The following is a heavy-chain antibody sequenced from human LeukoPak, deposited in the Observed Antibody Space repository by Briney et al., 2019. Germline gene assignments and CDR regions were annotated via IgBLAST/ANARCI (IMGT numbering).Heavy chain of an antibody. V-gene: IGHV3-30*04. D-gene: IGHD2-2*01. J-gene: IGHJ4*02. Sequence: SGGYLRRYCAASGFTFSSFAMHRLRQGPGKGLKWVAVISYEGSHKIYRDSGKGRLTTYRDNSKHTMYLQINSLRVEDTAVYYCARTTVVVPTASYVVYWGQRTLVTVAS. CDR3: ARTTVVVPTASYVVY. CDR1: GFTFSSFA. CDR2: ISYEGSHK.